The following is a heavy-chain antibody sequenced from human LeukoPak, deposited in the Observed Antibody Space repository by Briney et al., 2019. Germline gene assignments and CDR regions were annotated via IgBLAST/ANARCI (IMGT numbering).Heavy chain of an antibody. V-gene: IGHV3-11*05. CDR2: ISSSSDYA. D-gene: IGHD2-8*01. J-gene: IGHJ3*01. CDR3: ARVGYYDF. CDR1: GFTLSDYH. Sequence: GGSLRLSCAVSGFTLSDYHMSWIRQAPGKGLEWVSYISSSSDYANYADSVKGRFTISRDNAENSLYLQMNSLRAEDTAVYYCARVGYYDFWGQGTMVTVSS.